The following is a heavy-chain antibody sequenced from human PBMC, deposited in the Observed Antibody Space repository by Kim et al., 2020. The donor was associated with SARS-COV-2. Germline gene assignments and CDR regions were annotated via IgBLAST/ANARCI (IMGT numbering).Heavy chain of an antibody. CDR1: GFTFSSYA. Sequence: GGSLRLSCAASGFTFSSYAMSWVRQAPGKGLEWVSAISGSGGSTSYADSVKGRFTISRDNSKNTLYLKMNSLRAEDTAVYYCAKPTWAEGVGSGSFSWFAPWGKGTLGTLSS. V-gene: IGHV3-23*01. J-gene: IGHJ5*02. D-gene: IGHD3-10*01. CDR2: ISGSGGST. CDR3: AKPTWAEGVGSGSFSWFAP.